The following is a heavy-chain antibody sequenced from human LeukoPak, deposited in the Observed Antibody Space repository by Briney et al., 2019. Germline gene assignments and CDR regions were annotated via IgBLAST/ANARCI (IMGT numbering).Heavy chain of an antibody. CDR1: GGTFSSYA. Sequence: SVKVSCKASGGTFSSYAISWVRQAPGQGLEWMGRIIPILGIANYAQKFQGRVTITADKSTSTAYMELSSLRSEDTAVYYCAREGRQWLADDSYFDYWGQGTLVTVSS. CDR2: IIPILGIA. V-gene: IGHV1-69*04. CDR3: AREGRQWLADDSYFDY. J-gene: IGHJ4*02. D-gene: IGHD6-19*01.